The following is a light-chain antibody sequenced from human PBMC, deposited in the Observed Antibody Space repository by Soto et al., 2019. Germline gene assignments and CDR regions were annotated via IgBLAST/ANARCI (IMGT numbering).Light chain of an antibody. CDR2: KAS. J-gene: IGKJ3*01. CDR3: QQSFT. Sequence: DIQMTQSPSTLSASVGDRVTITCRASQSISSWLAWYQQKPGKAPKLLIYKASTLESGVPSRFSGRGSGTEFTHTISSLQPDDFANYYCQQSFTFGPGTKVDIK. CDR1: QSISSW. V-gene: IGKV1-5*03.